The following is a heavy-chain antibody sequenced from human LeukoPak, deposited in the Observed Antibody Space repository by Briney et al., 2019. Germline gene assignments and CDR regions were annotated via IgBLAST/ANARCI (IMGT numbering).Heavy chain of an antibody. Sequence: GASVKVSSTASGYTFTGYYMHWVRQATGQGLEWMGWINPNSGGTNYAQKFQGRVTMTRDTSISTAYMELSRLRSDDTAVYYCARDHYCSSTSCYYRFDYWGQGTLVTVSS. D-gene: IGHD2-2*01. CDR1: GYTFTGYY. CDR3: ARDHYCSSTSCYYRFDY. J-gene: IGHJ4*02. V-gene: IGHV1-2*02. CDR2: INPNSGGT.